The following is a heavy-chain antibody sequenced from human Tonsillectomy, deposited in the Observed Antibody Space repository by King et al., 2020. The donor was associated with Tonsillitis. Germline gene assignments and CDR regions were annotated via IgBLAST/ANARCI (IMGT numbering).Heavy chain of an antibody. Sequence: VQLVESGGGLAQPGGSLRLSCAASGFTFTNYAMSWVRQAPGKGLEWVSAISGRGGSTYYADSVKGRFTISRDNSKNTLYLQMHSLRAEDTAVYYCAKEGGGGYSYGDYWGQGTLVTVSS. J-gene: IGHJ4*02. CDR3: AKEGGGGYSYGDY. CDR2: ISGRGGST. D-gene: IGHD5-18*01. CDR1: GFTFTNYA. V-gene: IGHV3-23*04.